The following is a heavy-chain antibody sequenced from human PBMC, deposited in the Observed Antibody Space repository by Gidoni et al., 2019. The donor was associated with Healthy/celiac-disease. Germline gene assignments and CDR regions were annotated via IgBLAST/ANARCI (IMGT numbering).Heavy chain of an antibody. Sequence: EVQLVESGGGLVQPGGSLRLSCAASGFTFSSYWMHWVRQAPGKGLVWVSRSNSDGSSTSYADSVKGRFTISRDNAKNTLYLQMNSLRAEDTAVYYCASYCRGVCYSRLFDYWGQGTLVTVSS. CDR2: SNSDGSST. CDR1: GFTFSSYW. V-gene: IGHV3-74*01. CDR3: ASYCRGVCYSRLFDY. J-gene: IGHJ4*02. D-gene: IGHD2-21*01.